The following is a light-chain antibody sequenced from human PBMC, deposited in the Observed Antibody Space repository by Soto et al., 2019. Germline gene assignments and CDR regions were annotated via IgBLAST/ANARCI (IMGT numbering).Light chain of an antibody. V-gene: IGKV4-1*01. Sequence: DIVMTQSPDXLXXSLGXXXXXXXXXXXXVXYSTNNKNYLAWYQQKRGQPPKLLIYWAATRESGVPDRFSGSGSGTDFTLTISSLQAEDVAVYYCQQYYITPLTFGGGTKVEI. CDR1: XXVXYSTNNKNY. J-gene: IGKJ4*01. CDR3: QQYYITPLT. CDR2: WAA.